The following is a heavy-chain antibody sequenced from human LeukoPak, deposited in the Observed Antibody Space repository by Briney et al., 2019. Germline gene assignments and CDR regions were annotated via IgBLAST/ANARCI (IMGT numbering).Heavy chain of an antibody. CDR1: GYTFTSYD. CDR3: ARDQWHYYDGSGYSGDAFDI. J-gene: IGHJ3*02. CDR2: MNPNSGNT. D-gene: IGHD3-22*01. V-gene: IGHV1-8*01. Sequence: ASVKVSCKASGYTFTSYDINWVRQATGQGLEWMGWMNPNSGNTGYAQKFQGRVTMTRNTSISTAYMELSSLRSDDTAVYYCARDQWHYYDGSGYSGDAFDIWGQGTMVTVSS.